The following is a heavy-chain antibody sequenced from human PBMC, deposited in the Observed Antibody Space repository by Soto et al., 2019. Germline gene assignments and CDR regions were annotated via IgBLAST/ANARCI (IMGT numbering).Heavy chain of an antibody. J-gene: IGHJ6*02. V-gene: IGHV3-30-3*01. CDR1: GFTFNIYA. CDR3: AREDDYGYRYINYGLDV. Sequence: QAHLVESGGGVVQPGRSLRLSCAASGFTFNIYALHWVRQAPGKGLGWVAVISFDGTKKYYSDSVKGRFTISRDNLKNTLYLQMNNLRVEDAALYVCAREDDYGYRYINYGLDVWGQGTTVTVSS. D-gene: IGHD4-17*01. CDR2: ISFDGTKK.